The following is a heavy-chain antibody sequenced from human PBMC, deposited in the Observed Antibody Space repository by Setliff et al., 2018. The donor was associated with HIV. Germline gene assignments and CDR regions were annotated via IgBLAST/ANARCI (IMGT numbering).Heavy chain of an antibody. J-gene: IGHJ6*03. Sequence: GGSLRLSWGQEIFGNYGMSWVRQAPGKGLEWVSSISRSSSYIYYGDSLKGRITISRDNAKNSVYLQMSSLRVEDTAVYYCARIYLGVVADYYFMDVWGKGTTVTVSS. CDR1: EIFGNYG. V-gene: IGHV3-21*01. CDR2: ISRSSSYI. D-gene: IGHD3-10*01. CDR3: ARIYLGVVADYYFMDV.